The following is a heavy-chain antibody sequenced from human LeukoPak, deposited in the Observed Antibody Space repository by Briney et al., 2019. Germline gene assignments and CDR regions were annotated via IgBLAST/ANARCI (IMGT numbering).Heavy chain of an antibody. J-gene: IGHJ4*02. CDR3: AKDPYLLLTAGAYYFDY. Sequence: GGSLRLSCAASGFGFSGHWMSWVRQAPGKGLEWVASINQGGSRIHYVDSVKGRFVIARDNANTLLSLQMNSLRAEDTAVYYCAKDPYLLLTAGAYYFDYWGQGTLVTVSS. V-gene: IGHV3-7*03. CDR1: GFGFSGHW. CDR2: INQGGSRI. D-gene: IGHD6-13*01.